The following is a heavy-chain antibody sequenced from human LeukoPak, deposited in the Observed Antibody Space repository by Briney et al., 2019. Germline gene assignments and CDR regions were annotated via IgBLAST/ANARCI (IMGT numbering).Heavy chain of an antibody. Sequence: ASVKVSCKASGYTFTSYDINWVRQAAGQGLEWMGWMNPNSGNTGYAQKLQGRVTMTTDTSTSTAYMELRSLRSDDTAVYYCAREGDPTENWFDPWGQGTLVTVSS. CDR2: MNPNSGNT. CDR1: GYTFTSYD. D-gene: IGHD2-21*02. V-gene: IGHV1-8*01. CDR3: AREGDPTENWFDP. J-gene: IGHJ5*02.